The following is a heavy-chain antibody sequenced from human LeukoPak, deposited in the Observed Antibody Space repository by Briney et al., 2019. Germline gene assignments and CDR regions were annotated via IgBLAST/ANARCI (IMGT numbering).Heavy chain of an antibody. J-gene: IGHJ4*02. CDR3: ARGAEYYAIWRGYAGYSDY. CDR1: GDSISTSNSY. CDR2: IYYSGNT. D-gene: IGHD3-3*01. V-gene: IGHV4-39*01. Sequence: SETLSLTCTVSGDSISTSNSYWGWIRQPPGKGLEWIGSIYYSGNTYYNASLKSRVTISVDTSKNQFSLKLTSVTAADTAVYFCARGAEYYAIWRGYAGYSDYWGQGISVTVSS.